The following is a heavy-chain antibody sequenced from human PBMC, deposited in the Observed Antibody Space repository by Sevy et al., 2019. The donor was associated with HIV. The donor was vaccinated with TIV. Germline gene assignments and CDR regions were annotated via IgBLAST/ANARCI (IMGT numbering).Heavy chain of an antibody. D-gene: IGHD3-3*02. CDR1: GYTFTTYG. CDR3: ARTLAYATVRPVGLD. V-gene: IGHV1-18*01. CDR2: ISGYNDNT. J-gene: IGHJ4*02. Sequence: ASVKVSCKASGYTFTTYGISWVRQAPGQGLEWMGWISGYNDNTKYAEKDQVRGIMTTDTSTDTAYMELRSLKSDDTAVYYSARTLAYATVRPVGLDWGQGTLVTDSS.